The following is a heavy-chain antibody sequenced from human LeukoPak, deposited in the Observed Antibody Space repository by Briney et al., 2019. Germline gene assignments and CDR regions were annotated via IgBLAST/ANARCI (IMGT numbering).Heavy chain of an antibody. D-gene: IGHD2-2*01. CDR1: GGSISSYY. J-gene: IGHJ4*02. CDR3: ASVRSTNSLLFDY. Sequence: PSETLSLTCTVSGGSISSYYWSWIRQPPGKGLEWIGYIYYSGSTNYNPSLKSRVTMSVDTSKNQFSLKLSSVAAADTAVYYCASVRSTNSLLFDYWGQGTLVTVSS. CDR2: IYYSGST. V-gene: IGHV4-59*08.